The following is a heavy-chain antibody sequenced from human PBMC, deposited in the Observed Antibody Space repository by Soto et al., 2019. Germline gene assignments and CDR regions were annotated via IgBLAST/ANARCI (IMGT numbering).Heavy chain of an antibody. Sequence: SETLSLTCTVSGVSVSSGSYYWSWIRQPPGKGLEWIGYIYYSGSTNYNPSLKSRVTISVDTSKNQFSLKLSSVTAADTAVYYCARREMATRTQSSGFDYWGQGTLVTVSS. V-gene: IGHV4-61*01. CDR1: GVSVSSGSYY. J-gene: IGHJ4*02. D-gene: IGHD5-12*01. CDR3: ARREMATRTQSSGFDY. CDR2: IYYSGST.